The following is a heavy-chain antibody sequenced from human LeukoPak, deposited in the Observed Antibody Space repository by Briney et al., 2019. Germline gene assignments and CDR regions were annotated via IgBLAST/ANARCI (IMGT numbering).Heavy chain of an antibody. CDR1: GFTFSSYW. Sequence: GGSLRLSCAASGFTFSSYWMSWVRQAPGKGLEWVANIKQDGSEKYYVGSVKGRFTISRDNAKNSLYLQMNSLRAEDTAVYYCARDRETGRSRAFDIWGQGTMVTVSS. V-gene: IGHV3-7*01. J-gene: IGHJ3*02. D-gene: IGHD7-27*01. CDR2: IKQDGSEK. CDR3: ARDRETGRSRAFDI.